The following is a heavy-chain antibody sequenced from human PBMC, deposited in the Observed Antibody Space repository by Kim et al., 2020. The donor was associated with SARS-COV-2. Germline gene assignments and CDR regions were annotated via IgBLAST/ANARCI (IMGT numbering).Heavy chain of an antibody. CDR3: ARLKDCSGGSCYYAFDI. V-gene: IGHV4-39*01. J-gene: IGHJ3*02. D-gene: IGHD2-15*01. Sequence: NRRVTISVDKSKNTFSLKLSSVTAADTAVYYCARLKDCSGGSCYYAFDIWGQGTMVTVSS.